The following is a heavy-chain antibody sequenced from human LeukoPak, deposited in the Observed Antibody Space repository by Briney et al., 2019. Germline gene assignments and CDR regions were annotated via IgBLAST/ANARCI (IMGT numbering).Heavy chain of an antibody. CDR2: ISYDGSNK. Sequence: PGGSLRLSCAASGFTFSSYAMHWVRQAPGKGLEWVAVISYDGSNKYYADSVKGRFTISRDNSKNTLYLQMNSLRAEDTAVYYCARARGYNWTNVGFDYWGQGTLVTVSS. D-gene: IGHD1/OR15-1a*01. CDR3: ARARGYNWTNVGFDY. J-gene: IGHJ4*02. CDR1: GFTFSSYA. V-gene: IGHV3-30-3*01.